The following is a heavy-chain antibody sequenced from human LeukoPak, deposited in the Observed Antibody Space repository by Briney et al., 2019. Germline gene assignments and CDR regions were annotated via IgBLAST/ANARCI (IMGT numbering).Heavy chain of an antibody. CDR3: ARDVMVRGVPLDY. J-gene: IGHJ4*02. V-gene: IGHV3-23*01. Sequence: GGSLRLSCAASGFTFSSYAMSWVRQAPGKGLEWVSAISGSGGSTYYADSVKGRFTISRDNSKNTLYLQMNSLRAEDTAVYYCARDVMVRGVPLDYWGQGTLVTVSS. CDR2: ISGSGGST. D-gene: IGHD3-10*01. CDR1: GFTFSSYA.